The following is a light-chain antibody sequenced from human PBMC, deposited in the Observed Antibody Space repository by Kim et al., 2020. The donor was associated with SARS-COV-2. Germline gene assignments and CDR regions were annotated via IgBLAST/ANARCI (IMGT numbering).Light chain of an antibody. CDR2: AAS. Sequence: IQLTQSPSSLSASVGDRVTITCRASQGISSYLAWYQQKPGKAPKLLIYAASTLQSGVPSRFSGSGSGTDFTLTISSLQPEDFATYYCQRLNSYPLTFGGGTKLEF. CDR1: QGISSY. J-gene: IGKJ4*01. CDR3: QRLNSYPLT. V-gene: IGKV1-9*01.